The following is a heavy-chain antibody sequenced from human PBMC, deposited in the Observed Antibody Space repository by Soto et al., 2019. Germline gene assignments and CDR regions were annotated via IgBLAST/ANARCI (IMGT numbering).Heavy chain of an antibody. CDR1: GFAFRNFG. J-gene: IGHJ4*02. D-gene: IGHD1-26*01. CDR3: ARLRGSYSWYFDY. Sequence: PGGSLRLSCAASGFAFRNFGMQWVRQVPGKGLEWVAGISYDGKNKYYADSVKGRFTISRDNSKNTLDLQMNSLTIEDTAVYYCARLRGSYSWYFDYWGQGTLVAVSS. CDR2: ISYDGKNK. V-gene: IGHV3-30*03.